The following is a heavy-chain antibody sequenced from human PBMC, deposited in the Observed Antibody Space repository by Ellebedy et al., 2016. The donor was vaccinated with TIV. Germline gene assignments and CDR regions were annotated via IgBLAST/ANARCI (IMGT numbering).Heavy chain of an antibody. V-gene: IGHV3-7*01. CDR3: VRAVAALASF. CDR2: INQNGSQI. D-gene: IGHD6-25*01. Sequence: GESLKISXAASGFSLSDYWMNWVRQAPGKGLEWVADINQNGSQIWYVDSVKGRFTISRDNAKSSVSLQMNSLRADDTAVYYCVRAVAALASFWGQGTLVTVSS. J-gene: IGHJ4*02. CDR1: GFSLSDYW.